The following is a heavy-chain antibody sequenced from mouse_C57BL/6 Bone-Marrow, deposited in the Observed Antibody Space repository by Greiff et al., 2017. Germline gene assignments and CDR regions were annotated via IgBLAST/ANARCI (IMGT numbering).Heavy chain of an antibody. CDR3: TNVLYYYGWGPGAMDY. Sequence: EVQLVESGEGLVKPGGSLQLSCAASGFTFSSYAMSWVRQTPVKRLEWVASISSGGDYIYYADPVKGRFTSSRDNARNTLYLQMSSLKSEDTAMYYWTNVLYYYGWGPGAMDYWGQGTSVTVSA. D-gene: IGHD1-1*01. CDR2: ISSGGDYI. J-gene: IGHJ4*01. CDR1: GFTFSSYA. V-gene: IGHV5-9-1*02.